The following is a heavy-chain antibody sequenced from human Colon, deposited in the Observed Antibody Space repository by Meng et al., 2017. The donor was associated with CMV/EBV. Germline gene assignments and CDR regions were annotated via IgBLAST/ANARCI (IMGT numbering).Heavy chain of an antibody. J-gene: IGHJ6*02. CDR2: INTRANTI. Sequence: GESLKISCRASEFSISNYKMNWVRQAPGKGLEWISYINTRANTIYYADSVKGRFTISRDNAKNSLFLQMNNLRAEDTAVYYCARDLSGSYSAPYYSYYGMDVWGQGTTVTVS. CDR1: EFSISNYK. V-gene: IGHV3-48*03. D-gene: IGHD4-11*01. CDR3: ARDLSGSYSAPYYSYYGMDV.